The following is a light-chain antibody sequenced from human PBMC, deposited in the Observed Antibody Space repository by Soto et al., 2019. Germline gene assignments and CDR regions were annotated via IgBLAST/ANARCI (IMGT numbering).Light chain of an antibody. CDR2: GAS. V-gene: IGKV3-15*01. CDR1: QSISDT. J-gene: IGKJ1*01. CDR3: QQYGSSPGT. Sequence: EIVMTQSPATLSVSPGGRATLSCRASQSISDTLAWYQQKPGQAPRLLIHGASTRAPGFPARFSGSGSGTDFTLTISSLQSEYFAVYYCQQYGSSPGTFGQGTKVDIK.